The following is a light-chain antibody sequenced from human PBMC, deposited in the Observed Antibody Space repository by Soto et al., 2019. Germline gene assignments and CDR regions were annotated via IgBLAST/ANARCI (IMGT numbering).Light chain of an antibody. V-gene: IGLV2-14*03. J-gene: IGLJ1*01. CDR3: SSYTISTTYV. CDR2: DVS. Sequence: QSVLTQPASVSGSPGQSITISCTGTSSDVGAYNYVSWYQHHPGKAPKLMIYDVSNRPSGISNRFSGSKSGNTASLTISGLQAEDEADYYCSSYTISTTYVFGTGTQLTVL. CDR1: SSDVGAYNY.